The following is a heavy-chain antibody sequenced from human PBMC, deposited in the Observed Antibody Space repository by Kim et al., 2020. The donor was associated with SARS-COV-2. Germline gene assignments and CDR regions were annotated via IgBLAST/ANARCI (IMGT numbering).Heavy chain of an antibody. V-gene: IGHV4-59*09. D-gene: IGHD1-26*01. CDR3: ARGGTYYPD. J-gene: IGHJ4*02. CDR2: GST. Sequence: GSTNYNPSLKRRVTLSVDTSKNQFSLKLTSVSAADTAVYYCARGGTYYPDWGQGTLVTVSS.